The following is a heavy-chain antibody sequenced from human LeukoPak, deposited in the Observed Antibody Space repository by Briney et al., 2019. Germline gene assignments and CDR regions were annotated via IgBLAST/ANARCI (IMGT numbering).Heavy chain of an antibody. D-gene: IGHD3-10*01. V-gene: IGHV1-18*01. CDR3: ARDSHGSGSYFAFFDY. Sequence: ASVKVSCKASGYTFTSYGISWVRQAPGQGLEWMGWISAYNGNTNYAQKLQGRVTMTTDTSTSTAYMELRSLRSDDTAVYYCARDSHGSGSYFAFFDYWGQGTLVTVSS. J-gene: IGHJ4*02. CDR1: GYTFTSYG. CDR2: ISAYNGNT.